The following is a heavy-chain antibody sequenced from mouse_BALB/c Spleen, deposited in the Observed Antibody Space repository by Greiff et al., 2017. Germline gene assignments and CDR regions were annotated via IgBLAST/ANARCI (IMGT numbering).Heavy chain of an antibody. CDR1: GFTFSSYG. D-gene: IGHD1-2*01. CDR2: ISSGGSYT. Sequence: EVKLVESGGDLVKPGGSLKLSCAASGFTFSSYGMSWVRQTPDKRLEWVATISSGGSYTYYPDSVKGRFTISRDNAKNTLYLQMSSLKSEDTAMYYCARHTLGAMDYWGQGTSVTVSS. V-gene: IGHV5-6*01. CDR3: ARHTLGAMDY. J-gene: IGHJ4*01.